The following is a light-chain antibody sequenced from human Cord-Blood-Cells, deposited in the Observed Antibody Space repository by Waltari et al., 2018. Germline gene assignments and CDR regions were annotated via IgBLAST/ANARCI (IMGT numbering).Light chain of an antibody. V-gene: IGLV2-14*03. J-gene: IGLJ1*01. Sequence: QSALTPPPSVSGSPGQSITIPCPGTRIDVGGYHYVSWYQQHPGKAPKLMIYDVSNRPSGVSNRFSGSKSGNTASLTISGLQAEDEADYYCSSYTSSSTPLYVFGTGTKVTVL. CDR2: DVS. CDR1: RIDVGGYHY. CDR3: SSYTSSSTPLYV.